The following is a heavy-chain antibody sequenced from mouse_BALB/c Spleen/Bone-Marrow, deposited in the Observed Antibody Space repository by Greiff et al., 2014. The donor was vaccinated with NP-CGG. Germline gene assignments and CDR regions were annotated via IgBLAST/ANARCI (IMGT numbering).Heavy chain of an antibody. Sequence: LQESGAELVKPGASVKLSCKTSGYTFTSYWIQWVKQRPGQGLGWIGEIFPGTGTTYYNEKFKGKATLTIDTSSSTAYMQPSSLTSEDSAVYFCASRDSSGYVPDYWGQGTTLTVSS. CDR3: ASRDSSGYVPDY. J-gene: IGHJ2*01. V-gene: IGHV1S132*01. CDR1: GYTFTSYW. D-gene: IGHD3-2*01. CDR2: IFPGTGTT.